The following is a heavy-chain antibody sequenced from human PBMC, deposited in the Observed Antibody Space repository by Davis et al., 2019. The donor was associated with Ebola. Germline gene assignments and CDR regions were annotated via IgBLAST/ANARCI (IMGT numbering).Heavy chain of an antibody. D-gene: IGHD2-15*01. CDR2: ISTYYGNA. CDR3: ARTVVVAATSLDS. Sequence: AASVKVSCRASGYSFFSYGITWVRQAPGRGLEWMGYISTYYGNANSAQNLQDRVTLTTDTSTRTVYMELRGLISDDTAVYFCARTVVVAATSLDSWGQGTLVTVSS. V-gene: IGHV1-18*01. CDR1: GYSFFSYG. J-gene: IGHJ4*02.